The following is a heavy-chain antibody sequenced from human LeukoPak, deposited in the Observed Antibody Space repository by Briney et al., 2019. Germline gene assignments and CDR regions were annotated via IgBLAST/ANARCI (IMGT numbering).Heavy chain of an antibody. V-gene: IGHV3-23*01. CDR1: GFTFSSYA. Sequence: SGGSLRLSCAASGFTFSSYAMSWVRQAPGKGLEWVSAISGSGGSTYYADSVKGRFTISRDNSKNTLYLQMNSLRAEDTAVYYCAKDSSPRYFDWLSSRVPDYWGQGTLVTVSS. CDR3: AKDSSPRYFDWLSSRVPDY. D-gene: IGHD3-9*01. J-gene: IGHJ4*02. CDR2: ISGSGGST.